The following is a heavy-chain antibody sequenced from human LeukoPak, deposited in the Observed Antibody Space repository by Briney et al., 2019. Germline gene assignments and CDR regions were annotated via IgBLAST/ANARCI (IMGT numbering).Heavy chain of an antibody. Sequence: GGSLRLSCAASGFTFSNYGMHWVRQAPGKGLEWVAVIWYDGSNKYYADSVRGRFTISRDNSKNTLYLQVNSLRAEDTAVYYCARGRGAAGPDYFDYWGQGTLVTVSS. CDR2: IWYDGSNK. J-gene: IGHJ4*02. CDR1: GFTFSNYG. D-gene: IGHD6-13*01. V-gene: IGHV3-33*01. CDR3: ARGRGAAGPDYFDY.